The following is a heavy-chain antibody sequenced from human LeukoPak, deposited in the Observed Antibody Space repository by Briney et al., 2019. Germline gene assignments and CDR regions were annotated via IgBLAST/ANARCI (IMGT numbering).Heavy chain of an antibody. J-gene: IGHJ4*02. CDR1: GYTFTSYG. CDR3: ARDRTVWFGELSPIDY. V-gene: IGHV1-18*04. CDR2: ISAYNGNT. D-gene: IGHD3-10*01. Sequence: GASVKVSFKASGYTFTSYGISWVRQAPGQGLEWMGWISAYNGNTNYAQKLQGRVTMTTDTSTSTAYMELRSLRSDDTAVYYCARDRTVWFGELSPIDYWGQGTLVTVSS.